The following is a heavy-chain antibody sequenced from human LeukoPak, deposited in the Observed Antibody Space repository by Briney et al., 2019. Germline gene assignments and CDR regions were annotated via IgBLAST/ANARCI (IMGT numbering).Heavy chain of an antibody. CDR3: ARRAYYYDSSGSDLGAFDI. V-gene: IGHV5-51*01. Sequence: GESLKISCKGSGYSFTSYWIGWARQMPGEGLEWMGIIYPGDSDTRYSPSFQGQVTISADKSISTAYLQWSSLKASDTAMYYCARRAYYYDSSGSDLGAFDIRGQGTMVTVSS. J-gene: IGHJ3*02. D-gene: IGHD3-22*01. CDR1: GYSFTSYW. CDR2: IYPGDSDT.